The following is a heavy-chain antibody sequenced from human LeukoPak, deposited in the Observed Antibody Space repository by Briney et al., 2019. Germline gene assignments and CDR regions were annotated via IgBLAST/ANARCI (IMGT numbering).Heavy chain of an antibody. D-gene: IGHD3-10*01. CDR1: GASITSNDYS. CDR3: ARLRVAMVRGVPYFGS. CDR2: ISDSGKT. J-gene: IGHJ4*02. V-gene: IGHV4-39*01. Sequence: PSETLSLTCTVSGASITSNDYSWSWIRQPPGKGLEWIGMISDSGKTYFNPSLKSRVTISADTSKNQFSLRQTSLTAADTAVYYCARLRVAMVRGVPYFGSWGQGALVTVSS.